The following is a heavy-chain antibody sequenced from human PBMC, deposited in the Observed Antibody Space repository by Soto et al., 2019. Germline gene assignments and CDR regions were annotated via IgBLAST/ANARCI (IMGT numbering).Heavy chain of an antibody. CDR2: IYHGGTT. J-gene: IGHJ4*01. Sequence: SETLSLTCTVSGYSISSGSYWGWIRQPPGKGQEWIASIYHGGTTFYNPSLKSRVTVSVDKSNNQFSMKLRSVTAADTAVYYRATAHVMAVAGSTFDYWGHGTLVTVSS. CDR1: GYSISSGSY. V-gene: IGHV4-38-2*02. D-gene: IGHD6-19*01. CDR3: ATAHVMAVAGSTFDY.